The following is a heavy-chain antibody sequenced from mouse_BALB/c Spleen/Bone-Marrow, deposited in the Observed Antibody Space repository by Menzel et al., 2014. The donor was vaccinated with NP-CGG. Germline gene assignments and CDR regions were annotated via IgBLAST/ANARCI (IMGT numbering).Heavy chain of an antibody. Sequence: VQLQQSGAELAKPGASVKMSCKASGYTFTSYCMHWVKQRPGQGLEWIGNINPSTGYTEYNQKFKDKATLTADKSSSPAYIQLSSLTSKDPAIHYCERGTVVAYSYAMDYWGQGTSVTVSS. CDR2: INPSTGYT. V-gene: IGHV1-7*01. CDR1: GYTFTSYC. J-gene: IGHJ4*01. CDR3: ERGTVVAYSYAMDY. D-gene: IGHD1-1*01.